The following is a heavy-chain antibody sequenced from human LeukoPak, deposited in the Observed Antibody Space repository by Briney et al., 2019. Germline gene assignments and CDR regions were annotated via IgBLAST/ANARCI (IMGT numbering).Heavy chain of an antibody. J-gene: IGHJ5*02. Sequence: ASVKASCKASGGTFSSYAISWVRQAPGQGLEWMGGIIPIFGTANYAQKFQGRVTITADESTSTAYMELSSLRSEDTAVYYCASRGYSYGYNWFDPWGQGTLVTVSS. CDR2: IIPIFGTA. V-gene: IGHV1-69*13. CDR1: GGTFSSYA. CDR3: ASRGYSYGYNWFDP. D-gene: IGHD5-18*01.